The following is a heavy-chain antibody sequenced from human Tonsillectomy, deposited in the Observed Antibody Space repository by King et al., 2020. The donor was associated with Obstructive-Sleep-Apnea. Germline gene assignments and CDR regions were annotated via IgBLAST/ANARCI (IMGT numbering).Heavy chain of an antibody. D-gene: IGHD3-22*01. V-gene: IGHV4-59*08. J-gene: IGHJ3*02. CDR1: GGSISSFY. CDR2: IYYGGST. CDR3: AHGYYDSSGYDAFDI. Sequence: VQLQESGPGLVKPSETLSLTCTVSGGSISSFYWSWIRQPPGKGLEWIGYIYYGGSTKYNPSLKSRVTISEDTSKIQFSLKLSSVTAADTAVYYCAHGYYDSSGYDAFDIWGQGTMVIVSS.